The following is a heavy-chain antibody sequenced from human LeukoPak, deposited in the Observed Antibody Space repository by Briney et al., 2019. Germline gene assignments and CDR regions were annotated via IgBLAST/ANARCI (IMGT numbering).Heavy chain of an antibody. J-gene: IGHJ1*01. V-gene: IGHV4-30-2*03. Sequence: PSQTLSLTCAVSGGSISSGGYSWSWIRQPPGKGLEWIGYIYHSGSTYYNPSLKSRVTISVDTSKNQFSLKLSSVTAADTAVYYCARRRRMQLDPFQRWGQGTLVTVSS. CDR1: GGSISSGGYS. CDR2: IYHSGST. CDR3: ARRRRMQLDPFQR. D-gene: IGHD6-6*01.